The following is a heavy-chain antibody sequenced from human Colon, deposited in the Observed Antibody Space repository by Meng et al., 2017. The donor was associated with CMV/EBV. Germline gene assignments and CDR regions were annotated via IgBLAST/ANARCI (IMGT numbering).Heavy chain of an antibody. CDR2: VNYSESI. CDR3: ARRVGSGKYYFDY. J-gene: IGHJ4*02. V-gene: IGHV4-34*02. CDR1: GGSFTGHY. D-gene: IGHD3-10*01. Sequence: QVQLQLWGAGVLKPSETMSLTCAVYGGSFTGHYCSWLRQPPGKGLEWIGEVNYSESINYNPSLKSRVTISVDTSKNQCSLKLRSVTAADGAVYYCARRVGSGKYYFDYWSQGSLVTVSS.